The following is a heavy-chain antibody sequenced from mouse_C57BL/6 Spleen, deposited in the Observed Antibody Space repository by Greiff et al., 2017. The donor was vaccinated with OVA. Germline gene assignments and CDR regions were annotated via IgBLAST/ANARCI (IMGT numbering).Heavy chain of an antibody. V-gene: IGHV1-15*01. CDR1: GYTFTDYE. D-gene: IGHD1-1*01. Sequence: VQLQQSGAELVRPGASVTLSCKASGYTFTDYEMHWVKQTPVHGLEWIGAIDPETGGTAYNQKFTGKAILTADKSSSTAYMELRSLTSEDSAVYYCTSPLITTVVATDYYAMDYWGQGTSVTVSS. J-gene: IGHJ4*01. CDR2: IDPETGGT. CDR3: TSPLITTVVATDYYAMDY.